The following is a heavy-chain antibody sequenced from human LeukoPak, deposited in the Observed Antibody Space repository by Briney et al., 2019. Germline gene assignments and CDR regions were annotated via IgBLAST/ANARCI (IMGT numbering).Heavy chain of an antibody. CDR1: GDSIGSSGHY. CDR3: ARYGGAYVDY. D-gene: IGHD4-23*01. V-gene: IGHV4-39*01. J-gene: IGHJ4*02. Sequence: KSSETLSLTCTVSGDSIGSSGHYWAWIRQPPGKGLEWVGTIYYSGNTYYNPSLKSRVIILVDTSKNQFSLTVSSVTAADTAIYYCARYGGAYVDYWGQGTLVSV. CDR2: IYYSGNT.